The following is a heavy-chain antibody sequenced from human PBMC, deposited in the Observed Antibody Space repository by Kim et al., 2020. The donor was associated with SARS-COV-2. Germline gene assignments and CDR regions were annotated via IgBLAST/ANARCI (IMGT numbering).Heavy chain of an antibody. CDR2: IIPIFGTA. J-gene: IGHJ6*02. D-gene: IGHD2-21*01. V-gene: IGHV1-69*13. CDR3: ASSQPSARIPGYYGMDV. Sequence: SVKVSCKASGGTFSSYAISWVRQAPGQGLEWMGGIIPIFGTANYAQKFQGRVTITADESTSTAYMELSSLRSEDTAVYYCASSQPSARIPGYYGMDVWGQGTTVTVSS. CDR1: GGTFSSYA.